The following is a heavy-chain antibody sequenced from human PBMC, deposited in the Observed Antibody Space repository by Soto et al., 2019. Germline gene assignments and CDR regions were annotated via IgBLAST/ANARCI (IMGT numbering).Heavy chain of an antibody. CDR1: GFTVSSNY. D-gene: IGHD2-15*01. J-gene: IGHJ4*02. CDR3: ARGGYCSGGSCDGMY. V-gene: IGHV3-53*05. Sequence: HPGGSLRLSCAASGFTVSSNYMSWVRQAPGKGLEWVSVIYSGGSTYYADSVKGRFTISRDNSKNTLYLQMNSLRAEDTAVYYCARGGYCSGGSCDGMYWGQGTLVTVSS. CDR2: IYSGGST.